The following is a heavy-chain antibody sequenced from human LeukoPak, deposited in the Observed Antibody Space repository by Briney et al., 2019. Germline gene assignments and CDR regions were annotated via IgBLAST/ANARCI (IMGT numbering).Heavy chain of an antibody. D-gene: IGHD2-2*01. CDR2: ISHDGTKH. CDR1: GLTFSSYG. Sequence: GGSLRLSCAVSGLTFSSYGIHWVRQAPGKGLEWVTFISHDGTKHYYADSVKGRFTVSRDNSKNTLYLQMDSLRADDTAVYYCAKDSSTWGNRYFDYWGQGTLVTVSS. V-gene: IGHV3-30*18. J-gene: IGHJ4*02. CDR3: AKDSSTWGNRYFDY.